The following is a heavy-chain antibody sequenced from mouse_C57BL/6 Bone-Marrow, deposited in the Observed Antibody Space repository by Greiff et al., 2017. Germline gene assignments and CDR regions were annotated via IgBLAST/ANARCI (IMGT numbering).Heavy chain of an antibody. J-gene: IGHJ4*01. CDR1: GFSFNTYA. V-gene: IGHV10-1*01. Sequence: VKVVESGGGLVQPKGSLKLSCAASGFSFNTYAMNWVRQAPGKGLEWVARIRSKSNNYATYYADSVKDRFTISRDDSESMPYLQMNNLKTEDTAMYYCVTTTVVATDAMDYGGQGTSVTVTA. D-gene: IGHD1-1*01. CDR3: VTTTVVATDAMDY. CDR2: IRSKSNNYAT.